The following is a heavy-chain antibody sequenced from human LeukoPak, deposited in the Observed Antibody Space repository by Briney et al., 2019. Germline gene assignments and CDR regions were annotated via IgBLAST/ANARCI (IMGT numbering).Heavy chain of an antibody. V-gene: IGHV3-9*01. CDR2: ISWNSGSI. J-gene: IGHJ4*02. Sequence: GGSLRLSCAASGFTFDDYAMHWVRQAPGKGLEWVSGISWNSGSIGYADSVKGRFTISRDNAKNSLCLQMNSLRAEDTALYYCAKDSDCSGGSCYSGFDYWGQGTLVTVSS. D-gene: IGHD2-15*01. CDR1: GFTFDDYA. CDR3: AKDSDCSGGSCYSGFDY.